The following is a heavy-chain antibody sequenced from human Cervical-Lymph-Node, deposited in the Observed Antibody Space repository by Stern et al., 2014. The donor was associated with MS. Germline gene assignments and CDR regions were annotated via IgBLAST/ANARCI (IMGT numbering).Heavy chain of an antibody. D-gene: IGHD6-6*01. CDR3: ARAAYSTSSYNY. CDR2: IIPIFGTA. J-gene: IGHJ4*02. V-gene: IGHV1-69*01. CDR1: GGTFNTNV. Sequence: QVQLLQPGAEVKKPGSSVKVSCKASGGTFNTNVISWVRQAPGQGLEWMGGIIPIFGTALYAQKFQGRVTITANASTRAAYMELSSLRSEDPAVYYWARAAYSTSSYNYWGQGTLVIVSS.